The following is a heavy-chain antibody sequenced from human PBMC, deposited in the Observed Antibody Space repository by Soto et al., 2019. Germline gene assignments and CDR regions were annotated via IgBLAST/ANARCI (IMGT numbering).Heavy chain of an antibody. Sequence: EVQLVESGGGLIQPGGSLRLSCAASGLTFSTYDMHWVRQPIGKGLEWVAALGTGDDTYYPDSVRGRFIVSRDNVKNSLYLQMDSLTAGYTAMYYCTREGPDWVCDIWGRGTLVVVS. J-gene: IGHJ2*01. CDR3: TREGPDWVCDI. CDR2: LGTGDDT. CDR1: GLTFSTYD. V-gene: IGHV3-13*01.